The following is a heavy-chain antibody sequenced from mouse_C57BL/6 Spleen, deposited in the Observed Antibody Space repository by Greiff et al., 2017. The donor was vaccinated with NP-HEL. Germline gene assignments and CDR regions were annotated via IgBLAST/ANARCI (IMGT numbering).Heavy chain of an antibody. D-gene: IGHD2-3*01. CDR1: GYTFTSYW. J-gene: IGHJ3*01. CDR2: IHPNSGST. CDR3: ARSGDGYLFAY. V-gene: IGHV1-64*01. Sequence: VQLQQPGAELVKPGASVKLSCKASGYTFTSYWMHWVKQRPGQGLEWIGMIHPNSGSTNYNEKFKSKATLTVDKSSSTAYMQLSSLTSEDSVVYYCARSGDGYLFAYWGQGTLVTVSA.